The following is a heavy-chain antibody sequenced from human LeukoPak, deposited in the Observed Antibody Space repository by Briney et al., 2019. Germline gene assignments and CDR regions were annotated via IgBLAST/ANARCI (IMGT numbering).Heavy chain of an antibody. CDR3: TKDPHAVVTPRLY. Sequence: GGSLRLSCVASGFTFSSYVMIWVRQAPGKGLEWVSSISASGGNTYYVDSVMGRFTISRDNSKNTLYLQMNSLRAEDTAIYYCTKDPHAVVTPRLYWGQGILVTVSS. V-gene: IGHV3-23*02. CDR1: GFTFSSYV. D-gene: IGHD2-21*02. CDR2: ISASGGNT. J-gene: IGHJ4*02.